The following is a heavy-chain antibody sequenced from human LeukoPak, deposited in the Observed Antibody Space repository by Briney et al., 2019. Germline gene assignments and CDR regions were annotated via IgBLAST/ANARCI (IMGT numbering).Heavy chain of an antibody. Sequence: GSGPTLVNPTQTLTLTCTFSGFSLSTSAVAVGWIRQPPGKALEWLALIYWDDDKRYSPSLKKRLTITKDTSKNQVVLTMTNMDPVDTATYYCAHASGYTYGPENPYFDYWGQGTLVTVSS. J-gene: IGHJ4*02. D-gene: IGHD5-18*01. V-gene: IGHV2-5*02. CDR3: AHASGYTYGPENPYFDY. CDR2: IYWDDDK. CDR1: GFSLSTSAVA.